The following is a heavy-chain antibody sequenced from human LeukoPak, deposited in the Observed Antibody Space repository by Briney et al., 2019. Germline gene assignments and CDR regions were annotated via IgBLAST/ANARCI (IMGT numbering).Heavy chain of an antibody. Sequence: GSLRLSCTASGFTFGDYAMSWIRQPPGKGLEWIGEINHSGSTNYNPPLKSRVTISVDTSKNQFSLKLSSVTAADTAVYYCARVGYYGSGSYPDYWGQGTLVTVSS. D-gene: IGHD3-10*01. CDR3: ARVGYYGSGSYPDY. CDR1: GFTFGDYA. J-gene: IGHJ4*02. V-gene: IGHV4-34*01. CDR2: INHSGST.